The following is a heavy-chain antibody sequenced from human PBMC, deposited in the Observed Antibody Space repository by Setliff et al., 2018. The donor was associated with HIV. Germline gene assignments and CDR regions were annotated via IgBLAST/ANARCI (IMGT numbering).Heavy chain of an antibody. CDR3: ARSTSSIGYISDL. V-gene: IGHV4-59*01. Sequence: SETLSLTCTVSGGSFNSYYWSWVRLPPGKGLEWIGFIHNSGTNYNPSLKSRVTISVDTSKNQFSLRLTSVTAADTAVYYCARSTSSIGYISDLWGQGTLVTVSS. J-gene: IGHJ5*02. CDR1: GGSFNSYY. CDR2: IHNSGT. D-gene: IGHD5-12*01.